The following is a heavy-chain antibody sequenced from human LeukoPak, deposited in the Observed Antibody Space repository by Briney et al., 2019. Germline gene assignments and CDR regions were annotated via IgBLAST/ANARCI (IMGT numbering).Heavy chain of an antibody. CDR2: IYYSGST. V-gene: IGHV4-39*01. D-gene: IGHD3-3*01. CDR1: GGSISSSSYY. Sequence: PSETLSLTCTVSGGSISSSSYYWGWIRQPPGKGLEWIGSIYYSGSTYYNPSLKSRVTISVDTSKNRFSLKLSSVTAADTAVYYCASHRGVVTETPFDYWGQGTLVTVSS. CDR3: ASHRGVVTETPFDY. J-gene: IGHJ4*02.